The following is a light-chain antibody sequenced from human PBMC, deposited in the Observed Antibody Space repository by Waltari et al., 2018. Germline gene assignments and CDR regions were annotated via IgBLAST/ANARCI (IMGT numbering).Light chain of an antibody. V-gene: IGLV2-23*02. Sequence: QSALTQPASVSGSPGQSITISCTGTSSDVGNYNLVSWYPQHPGTAPKLMIYEVSKRPSGICSRFSGSKSGNTASLTISGFQSEDEADYYCCSYAGSSTWVFGGGSKLTV. CDR3: CSYAGSSTWV. CDR1: SSDVGNYNL. CDR2: EVS. J-gene: IGLJ3*02.